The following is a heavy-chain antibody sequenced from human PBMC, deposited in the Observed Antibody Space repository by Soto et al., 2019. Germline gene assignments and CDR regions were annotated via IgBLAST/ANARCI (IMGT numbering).Heavy chain of an antibody. D-gene: IGHD3-22*01. CDR2: IYYSGST. CDR1: GGSISSGGYY. Sequence: SETLSLTCTVSGGSISSGGYYWSWICQHPGKGLEWIGYIYYSGSTYYNPSLKSRVTISVDTSKNQFSLKLSSVTAADTAVYYCATQTYYYDSSGPTFQHWGQGTLVTV. V-gene: IGHV4-31*03. CDR3: ATQTYYYDSSGPTFQH. J-gene: IGHJ1*01.